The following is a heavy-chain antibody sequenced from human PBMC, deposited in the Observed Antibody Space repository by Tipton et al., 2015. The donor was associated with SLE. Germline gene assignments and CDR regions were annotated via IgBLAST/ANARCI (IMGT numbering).Heavy chain of an antibody. V-gene: IGHV4-4*07. D-gene: IGHD3-3*01. J-gene: IGHJ4*02. CDR2: IYTSGST. Sequence: TLSLTCTVSGGSISSYYWSWIRQPAGKGLEWIGRIYTSGSTNYNPSLKSRVTMSVDTSKNQFSLKLSSVTAADTAVYYCARETLLEWFFRFDYWGQGTLVTVSS. CDR1: GGSISSYY. CDR3: ARETLLEWFFRFDY.